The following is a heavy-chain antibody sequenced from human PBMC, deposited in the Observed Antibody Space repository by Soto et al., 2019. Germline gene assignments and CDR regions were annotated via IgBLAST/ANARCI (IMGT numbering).Heavy chain of an antibody. Sequence: EVQLVESGGGLVKPGGSLRLSCAASGFTFSNAWMSWVRQAPGKGLEWVGRIKSKTDGGTTDYAAHGKGRFTISRDDSKNTLYLQMNSLKTEDTAVYYCTRGESSSYYYYYMDVWGKGTTVTVSS. CDR1: GFTFSNAW. D-gene: IGHD6-6*01. CDR3: TRGESSSYYYYYMDV. CDR2: IKSKTDGGTT. J-gene: IGHJ6*03. V-gene: IGHV3-15*01.